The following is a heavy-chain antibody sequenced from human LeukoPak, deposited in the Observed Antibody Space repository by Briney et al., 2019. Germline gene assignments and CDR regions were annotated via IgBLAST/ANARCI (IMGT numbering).Heavy chain of an antibody. Sequence: PGGSLRLSCAASGFTFSTYSMNWVRQAPGKGLEWVSSISRSSYYIYHADSVKGRFTISRDNAKNSLYLQMNSLRAEDTAVYYCASPPQDYYGSGEGAFDFWGQGTMVIVSS. CDR2: ISRSSYYI. J-gene: IGHJ3*01. CDR3: ASPPQDYYGSGEGAFDF. V-gene: IGHV3-21*01. CDR1: GFTFSTYS. D-gene: IGHD3-10*01.